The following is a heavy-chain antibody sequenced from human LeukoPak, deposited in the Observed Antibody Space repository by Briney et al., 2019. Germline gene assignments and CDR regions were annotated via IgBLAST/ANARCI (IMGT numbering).Heavy chain of an antibody. CDR2: IYHSGST. CDR3: ARRTLSAIDY. Sequence: SETLSLTCAVSGYSISSGYYWGWIRQPPGKGLEWIGSIYHSGSTYYNPSLKSRVTISVYTSKNQFSLKLSSVTAADTAVYYCARRTLSAIDYWGQGTLVTVSS. V-gene: IGHV4-38-2*01. J-gene: IGHJ4*02. D-gene: IGHD2/OR15-2a*01. CDR1: GYSISSGYY.